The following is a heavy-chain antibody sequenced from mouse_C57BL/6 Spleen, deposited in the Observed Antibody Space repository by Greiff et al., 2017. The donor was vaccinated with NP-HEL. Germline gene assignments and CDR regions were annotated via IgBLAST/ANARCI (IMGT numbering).Heavy chain of an antibody. CDR3: ARLGDYEDYFDY. CDR2: IYPGSGST. Sequence: QVQLKQPGAELVKPGASVKMSCKASGYTFTSYWITWVKQRPGQGLEWIGDIYPGSGSTNYNEKFKSKATLTVDTSSSTAYMQLSSLTSEDSAVYYCARLGDYEDYFDYWGQGTTLTVSS. J-gene: IGHJ2*01. CDR1: GYTFTSYW. D-gene: IGHD2-4*01. V-gene: IGHV1-55*01.